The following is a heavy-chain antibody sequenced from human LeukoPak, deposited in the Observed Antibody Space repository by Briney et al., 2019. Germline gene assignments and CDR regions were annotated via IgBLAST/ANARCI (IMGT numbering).Heavy chain of an antibody. CDR1: GLTLTPIY. Sequence: ASVKVSCKASGLTLTPIYMHWVRQAPGQGLEWMAVLYSGGDRAIYAQRFQGRLTLTRDTSTNTVYMEVSSQASEDTAVYYCASEVPRTSRFDHWGQGTLVTVSS. J-gene: IGHJ4*02. CDR3: ASEVPRTSRFDH. D-gene: IGHD2-8*01. V-gene: IGHV1-46*01. CDR2: LYSGGDRA.